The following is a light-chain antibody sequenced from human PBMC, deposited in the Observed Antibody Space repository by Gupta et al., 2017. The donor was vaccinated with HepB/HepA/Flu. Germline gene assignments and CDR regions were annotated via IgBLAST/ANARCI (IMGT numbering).Light chain of an antibody. CDR2: TTS. CDR3: QQSSSSPWT. V-gene: IGKV1-39*01. Sequence: DIQMPQSPSSLSASVGDRVTITCRASQSMSSSLNWYQQKPGEAPRLLIYTTSNLQSGVPSRFSGSRSGSDFTLSISNLQPEDFATYHCQQSSSSPWTFGQGTKVEIK. CDR1: QSMSSS. J-gene: IGKJ1*01.